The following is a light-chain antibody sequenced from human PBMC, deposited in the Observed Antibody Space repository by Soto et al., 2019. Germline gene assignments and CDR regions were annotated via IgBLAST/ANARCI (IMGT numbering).Light chain of an antibody. J-gene: IGKJ4*01. CDR1: QSVRSSS. CDR3: QQYGSSPLT. CDR2: GAS. Sequence: EIVLTQSPGILSLSPGERATLSCRASQSVRSSSLAWYQQKPGQAPRLLIYGASSRATGIPDRFSGSGSGTDFALTISRLEPEDFAVYYCQQYGSSPLTFGGGTKVEIK. V-gene: IGKV3-20*01.